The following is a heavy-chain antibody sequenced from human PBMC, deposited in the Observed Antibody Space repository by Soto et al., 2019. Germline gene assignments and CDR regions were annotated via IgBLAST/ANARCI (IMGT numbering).Heavy chain of an antibody. V-gene: IGHV1-8*01. CDR2: MNPNSGNT. J-gene: IGHJ6*03. Sequence: ASVKVSCKASGYTFTSYDINWVRQATGQGLEWMGWMNPNSGNTGYAQKFQGRVTMTRNTSISTAYMELSSLRSEDTAVYYCARGALATPHKGYYMDVWGKGTTVTVSS. D-gene: IGHD5-12*01. CDR1: GYTFTSYD. CDR3: ARGALATPHKGYYMDV.